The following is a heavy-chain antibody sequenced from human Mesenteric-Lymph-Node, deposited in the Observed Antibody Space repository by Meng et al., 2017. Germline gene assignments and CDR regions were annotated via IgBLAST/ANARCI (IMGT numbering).Heavy chain of an antibody. J-gene: IGHJ4*02. CDR1: GYTFTNYD. CDR3: AREGGSGSYYVFGLDY. D-gene: IGHD3-10*01. Sequence: ASVKVSCKASGYTFTNYDINWVRQPTGQGLEWMGWMNPNSANSGYAQKFQGRVTMTRDTSTSTVYMELSSLRSEDTAVYYCAREGGSGSYYVFGLDYWGQGTLVTVSS. CDR2: MNPNSANS. V-gene: IGHV1-8*01.